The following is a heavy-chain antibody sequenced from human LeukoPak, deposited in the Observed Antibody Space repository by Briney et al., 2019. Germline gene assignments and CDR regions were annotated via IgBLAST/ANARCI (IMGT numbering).Heavy chain of an antibody. V-gene: IGHV4-34*01. D-gene: IGHD2-15*01. CDR3: ASLSEYCSAGSCYLGWFDP. J-gene: IGHJ5*02. Sequence: SETLSLTCAVYGGSFSGYYWSWIRQPPGKGLEWIGEINHSGSTNYNPSLKSRVTMSVDTSKNQFSLKLNSVTAADTAVYYCASLSEYCSAGSCYLGWFDPWGQGTLVTVSS. CDR2: INHSGST. CDR1: GGSFSGYY.